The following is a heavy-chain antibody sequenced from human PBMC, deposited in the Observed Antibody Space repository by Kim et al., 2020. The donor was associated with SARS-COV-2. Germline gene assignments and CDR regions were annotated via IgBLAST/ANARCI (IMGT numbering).Heavy chain of an antibody. CDR3: ARVSFPYSSSSFYFDY. V-gene: IGHV1-69*13. D-gene: IGHD6-13*01. J-gene: IGHJ4*02. CDR1: GGTFSSYA. CDR2: IIPIFGTA. Sequence: SVKVSCKASGGTFSSYAISWVRQAPGQGLEWMGGIIPIFGTANYAQKFQGRVTITADESTSTAYMELSSLRSEDTAVYYCARVSFPYSSSSFYFDYWGQGTLVTVSS.